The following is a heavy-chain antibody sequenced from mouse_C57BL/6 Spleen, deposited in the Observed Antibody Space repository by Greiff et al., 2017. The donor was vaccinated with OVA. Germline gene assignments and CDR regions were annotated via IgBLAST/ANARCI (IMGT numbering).Heavy chain of an antibody. D-gene: IGHD1-1*01. Sequence: EVMLVESGAGLVKPGGSLKLSCAASGFTFSSYAMSWVRQTPEKRLEWVAYISSGGDYTYYADTVKGRFTISRDNARNTLYLQMSSLKSEDTAMYYCTREEVVRAMDYWGQGTSVTVSS. J-gene: IGHJ4*01. CDR1: GFTFSSYA. CDR3: TREEVVRAMDY. CDR2: ISSGGDYT. V-gene: IGHV5-9-1*02.